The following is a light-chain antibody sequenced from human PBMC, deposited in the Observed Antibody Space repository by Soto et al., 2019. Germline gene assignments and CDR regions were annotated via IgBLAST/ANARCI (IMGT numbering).Light chain of an antibody. V-gene: IGLV2-14*01. CDR2: EVN. CDR1: SNDVGGYKF. J-gene: IGLJ3*02. Sequence: QSALTQPASVSASPGQSITISCTGTSNDVGGYKFVSWYQHHPGKAPKLMIYEVNNRPSGVSNRFSGSKSGNTASLTISGLQPEDEADYYCLSYTSANTRVCGGGTKLTVL. CDR3: LSYTSANTRV.